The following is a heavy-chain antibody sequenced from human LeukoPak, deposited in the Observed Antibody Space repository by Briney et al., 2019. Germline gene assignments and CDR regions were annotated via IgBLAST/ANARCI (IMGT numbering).Heavy chain of an antibody. D-gene: IGHD6-19*01. V-gene: IGHV3-11*01. CDR3: AKDMVVAGMGYYYGMDV. CDR1: GFTFSDYY. J-gene: IGHJ6*02. CDR2: ITGSGSTI. Sequence: GGSLRLSCAASGFTFSDYYMSWIRQAPGKGLEWVSYITGSGSTIYYADSVKGRFTTSRDNAKNSLYLQMNSLRAEDTALYYCAKDMVVAGMGYYYGMDVWGQGTTVTVSS.